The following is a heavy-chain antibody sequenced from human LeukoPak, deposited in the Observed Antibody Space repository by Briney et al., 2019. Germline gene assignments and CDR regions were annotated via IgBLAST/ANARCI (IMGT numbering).Heavy chain of an antibody. J-gene: IGHJ4*02. V-gene: IGHV4-39*01. CDR2: IYYSGTT. CDR1: GGSISSSSYS. Sequence: SETLSLTCTVSGGSISSSSYSWGWIRQPPGKGLEWIGSIYYSGTTYYNPSLKSRVTVSVDTSKIQFSLKLSSVAATDTAVYFCARLRFDFWSGYTHPYFDYWGQGTLVTVSS. CDR3: ARLRFDFWSGYTHPYFDY. D-gene: IGHD3-3*01.